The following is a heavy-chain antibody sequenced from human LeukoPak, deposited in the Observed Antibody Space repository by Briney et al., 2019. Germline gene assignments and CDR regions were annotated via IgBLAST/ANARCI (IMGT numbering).Heavy chain of an antibody. Sequence: SETLSLTCTVSGGSISSSSYYWGWIRQPPGKGLEWIGSIYYSGSTYYNPSLKSRVTISVDTSKNQFSLKLSSVTAAGTAVYYCARRGIAVAGINYFDYWGQGTLVTVSS. CDR2: IYYSGST. CDR1: GGSISSSSYY. CDR3: ARRGIAVAGINYFDY. D-gene: IGHD6-19*01. V-gene: IGHV4-39*01. J-gene: IGHJ4*02.